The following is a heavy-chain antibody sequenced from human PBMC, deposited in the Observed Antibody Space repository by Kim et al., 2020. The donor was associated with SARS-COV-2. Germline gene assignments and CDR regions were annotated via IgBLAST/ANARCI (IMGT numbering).Heavy chain of an antibody. V-gene: IGHV4-61*02. J-gene: IGHJ1*01. CDR2: IYTSGST. CDR3: ARGDSSWYSYFQH. Sequence: SETLSLTCTVSGGSISSGSYYWSWIRQPAGKGLEWIGRIYTSGSTNYNPSLKSRVTISVDTSKNQFSLKLSSVTAADTAVYYCARGDSSWYSYFQHWGQGTLVTVSS. CDR1: GGSISSGSYY. D-gene: IGHD6-13*01.